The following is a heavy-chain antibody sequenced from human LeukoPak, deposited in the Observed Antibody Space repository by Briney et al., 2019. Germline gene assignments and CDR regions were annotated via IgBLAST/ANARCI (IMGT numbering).Heavy chain of an antibody. CDR1: GFTLRNFA. J-gene: IGHJ4*02. V-gene: IGHV3-23*01. CDR3: GEGH. CDR2: ISGSGDKT. Sequence: PGGSLRLSCAASGFTLRNFAMIWVRQAPGKGLEWVSAISGSGDKTHYADSVKGRFTISRDNSKSVLYMQLNNLRLEDTAVYYCGEGHWGRGTLVTVSS.